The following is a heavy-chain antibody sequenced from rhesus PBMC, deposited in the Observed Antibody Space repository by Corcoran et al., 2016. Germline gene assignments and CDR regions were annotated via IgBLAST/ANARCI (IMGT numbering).Heavy chain of an antibody. CDR3: ASNEEDYGYYDNV. CDR2: IYGSGSST. J-gene: IGHJ4*01. V-gene: IGHV4S11*01. Sequence: VQLVASGGGLAKPGGSLRLSCAASGFSFSDYYMYWVRQAPGKGLEWIGDIYGSGSSTNYNPSLKSRVTLSVDTSKNQLSLKLSSVTTADTAVYYCASNEEDYGYYDNVWGQGVLVTVSS. D-gene: IGHD3-9*01. CDR1: GFSFSDYY.